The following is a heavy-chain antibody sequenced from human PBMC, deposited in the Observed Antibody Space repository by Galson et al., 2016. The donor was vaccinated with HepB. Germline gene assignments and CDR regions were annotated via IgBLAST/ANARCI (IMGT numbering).Heavy chain of an antibody. D-gene: IGHD6-19*01. V-gene: IGHV4-39*01. CDR3: ARLGPAGVGHFDP. CDR1: SGSISSANYY. J-gene: IGHJ5*02. CDR2: LFYPCST. Sequence: SETLSLTCSVSSGSISSANYYWAWIRQPPGKGLEWLGTLFYPCSTYTNSSPRNRAPFFVDTSRNQFSLQLTSVTAPDTTVYDCARLGPAGVGHFDPWGQGTLVTVSS.